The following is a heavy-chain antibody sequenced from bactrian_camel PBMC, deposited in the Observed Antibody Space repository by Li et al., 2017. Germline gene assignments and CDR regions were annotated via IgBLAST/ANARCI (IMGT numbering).Heavy chain of an antibody. J-gene: IGHJ6*01. Sequence: HVQLVESGGGSVQAGGSLRLSCTASGYTYNNKCMGWFRQAPGKEREGVAALYIGGGSTYYADSVKGRFTISHDNAKNMLYLDMNSLKPEDTAMYYCAIGLHLEIMGSWADADFEYWGQGTQVTVS. D-gene: IGHD3*01. CDR2: LYIGGGST. V-gene: IGHV3S1*01. CDR1: GYTYNNKC. CDR3: AIGLHLEIMGSWADADFEY.